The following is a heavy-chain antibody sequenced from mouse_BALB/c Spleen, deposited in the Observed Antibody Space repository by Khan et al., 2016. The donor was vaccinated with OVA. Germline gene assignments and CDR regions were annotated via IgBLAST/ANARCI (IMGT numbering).Heavy chain of an antibody. CDR2: IAPGSGST. CDR3: ARENYYGSSCFAMDY. J-gene: IGHJ4*01. V-gene: IGHV1S41*01. Sequence: DLVKPGASVKLSCKASGYTFTSYWINWINQRPGQGLEWIGRIAPGSGSTDYNDMFKGKATLTVDTSSSTVYIQLSSLSSEDSAVYFSARENYYGSSCFAMDYWGQGTSVTVSS. CDR1: GYTFTSYW. D-gene: IGHD1-1*01.